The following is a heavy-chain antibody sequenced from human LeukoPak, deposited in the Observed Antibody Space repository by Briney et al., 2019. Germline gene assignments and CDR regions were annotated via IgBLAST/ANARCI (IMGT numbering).Heavy chain of an antibody. Sequence: SETLSLTCTVSGGSISSGGYSWSWIRQHPGQGLEWIGYIYYSGSTYYNPSLKSRVTISVDTSKNQFSLKLSSVTAADTAVYYCARGRSRDGYNFIPYYYYGMDVWGQGTTVTVSS. CDR2: IYYSGST. V-gene: IGHV4-31*03. CDR1: GGSISSGGYS. CDR3: ARGRSRDGYNFIPYYYYGMDV. J-gene: IGHJ6*02. D-gene: IGHD5-12*01.